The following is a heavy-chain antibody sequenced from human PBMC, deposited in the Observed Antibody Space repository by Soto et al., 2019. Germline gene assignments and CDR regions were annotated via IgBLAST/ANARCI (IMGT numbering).Heavy chain of an antibody. Sequence: EVQLVESGGGLVQPGRSLRLSCAASGFTFDDYAMHWVRQAPGKGLEWVSGISWNSGSIGYADSVKGRFTISRDNAKNSVYLQMNSLRAEDTALYYCAKDREYQLLALGYWGQGTLVTVSS. V-gene: IGHV3-9*01. CDR1: GFTFDDYA. J-gene: IGHJ4*02. CDR3: AKDREYQLLALGY. CDR2: ISWNSGSI. D-gene: IGHD2-2*01.